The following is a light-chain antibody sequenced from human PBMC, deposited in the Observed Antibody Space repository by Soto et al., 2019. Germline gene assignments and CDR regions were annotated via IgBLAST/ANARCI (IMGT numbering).Light chain of an antibody. J-gene: IGKJ5*01. V-gene: IGKV1-12*01. Sequence: DSQMSQPPSSLSASVGGRVTITCRASQGIGSWLAWYQQKPGKAPNLLIYTVSSLQSGVPSRFSGSGSGTDFTLTISNLQPEDFATYDCQQAASFPITFGQGTRLEIK. CDR2: TVS. CDR3: QQAASFPIT. CDR1: QGIGSW.